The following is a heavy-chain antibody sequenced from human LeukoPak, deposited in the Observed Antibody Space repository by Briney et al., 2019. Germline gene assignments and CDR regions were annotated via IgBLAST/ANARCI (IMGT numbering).Heavy chain of an antibody. D-gene: IGHD1-26*01. V-gene: IGHV3-21*04. CDR3: ARVLFGATTLNYHYYYMDV. J-gene: IGHJ6*03. CDR1: GFTFSSYC. CDR2: ITSTGSYI. Sequence: PSGTLRLSCAASGFTFSSYCRTWVRQAPGKGLEWVSSITSTGSYINYADSAKGGFTITRDNAKNSLYLQMNSPRAEATAVYYCARVLFGATTLNYHYYYMDVWGKGTTVTVSS.